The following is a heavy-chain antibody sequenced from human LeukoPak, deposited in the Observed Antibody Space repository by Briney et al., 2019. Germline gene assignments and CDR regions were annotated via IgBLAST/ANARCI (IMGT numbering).Heavy chain of an antibody. CDR2: IIPIFGTA. CDR3: AKNDGFAISLGGY. J-gene: IGHJ4*02. D-gene: IGHD3-10*01. CDR1: GGTVSSYA. Sequence: GSSVKVSCKASGGTVSSYAISWVRQAPGQGLEWMGGIIPIFGTANYAQKFQGRVTITADKSTSTAYMELSSLRAEDTAIYYCAKNDGFAISLGGYWGQGTLVTVSS. V-gene: IGHV1-69*06.